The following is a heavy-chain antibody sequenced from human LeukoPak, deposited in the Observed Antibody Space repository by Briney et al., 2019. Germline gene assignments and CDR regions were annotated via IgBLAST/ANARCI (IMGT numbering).Heavy chain of an antibody. V-gene: IGHV3-23*01. J-gene: IGHJ4*02. D-gene: IGHD1-26*01. CDR2: ISDNGATT. Sequence: PGGSLRLSCAASGFTFRNHPMRWVRQAPGKGLEWVSAISDNGATTYYADSVKGRFTIFRDNSNNTLYLQMNSLRAEDTAFYYCARRVVGGSAGFDSWGLGTLVTVSS. CDR3: ARRVVGGSAGFDS. CDR1: GFTFRNHP.